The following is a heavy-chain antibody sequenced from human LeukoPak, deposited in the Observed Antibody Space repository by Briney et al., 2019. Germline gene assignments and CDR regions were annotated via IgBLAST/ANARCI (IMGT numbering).Heavy chain of an antibody. CDR3: ARDRYGSGSLDY. CDR1: GYTFTSYG. J-gene: IGHJ4*02. CDR2: INPNSGDT. V-gene: IGHV1-2*02. Sequence: ASVKVSCKASGYTFTSYGISWVRQAPGQGLEWMGWINPNSGDTNYEQKFQGRVTMTRDTSISTAYMEVSRLRSDDTAVYYCARDRYGSGSLDYWGQGTLVTVSS. D-gene: IGHD3-10*01.